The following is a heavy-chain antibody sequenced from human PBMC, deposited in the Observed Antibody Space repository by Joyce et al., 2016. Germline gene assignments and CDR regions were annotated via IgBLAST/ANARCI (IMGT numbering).Heavy chain of an antibody. CDR2: IKQDGSWK. D-gene: IGHD4-17*01. V-gene: IGHV3-7*04. CDR3: ARDLYGDYGLFWYFDL. CDR1: GFTFSSFW. Sequence: EVQLVESGGGLVQPGGSLRLSGAASGFTFSSFWMSWVRKAPGKGLEGVANIKQDGSWKDDVDFVKGRFTISRDTAKNSLYLQMNSLRAEDTAVYYCARDLYGDYGLFWYFDLWGRGTLVTVSS. J-gene: IGHJ2*01.